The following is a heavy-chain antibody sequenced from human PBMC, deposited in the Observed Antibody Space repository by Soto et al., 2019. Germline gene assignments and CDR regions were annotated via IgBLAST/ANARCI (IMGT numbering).Heavy chain of an antibody. J-gene: IGHJ6*02. CDR1: GFSVSYNC. V-gene: IGHV3-53*01. D-gene: IGHD6-6*01. CDR2: IFVGGSA. Sequence: ESGGGLIQPGGSLRLSCAASGFSVSYNCMTWVRQAPGKGLEWVSVIFVGGSAYYADSVSGRFTISRDDSKNTVYLQMNSLRVEDTAVYYCARDPRPSDYYSYSGMDVWGQGTTVTVSS. CDR3: ARDPRPSDYYSYSGMDV.